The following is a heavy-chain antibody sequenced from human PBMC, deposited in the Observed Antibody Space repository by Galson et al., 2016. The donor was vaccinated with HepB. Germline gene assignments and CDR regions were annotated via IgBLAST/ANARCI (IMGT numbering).Heavy chain of an antibody. J-gene: IGHJ4*02. CDR1: GYTFTTSG. D-gene: IGHD2/OR15-2a*01. Sequence: SVKVSCKASGYTFTTSGISWVRQAPGQGLEWMGWISTYSGNTKYAQKFQGGLTLTTDSSPTTAYMELRSLRFDDTALYYCARDVQYRFDSWGQGSLLSVSS. V-gene: IGHV1-18*01. CDR2: ISTYSGNT. CDR3: ARDVQYRFDS.